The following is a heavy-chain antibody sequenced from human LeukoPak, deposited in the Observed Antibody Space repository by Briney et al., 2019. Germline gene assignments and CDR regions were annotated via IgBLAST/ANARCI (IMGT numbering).Heavy chain of an antibody. CDR1: GGSISSYY. CDR2: IYYSVST. CDR3: ARGTLEMATIIGPNWYCDL. J-gene: IGHJ2*01. Sequence: SETLSLTCTVSGGSISSYYWSWIRPRPGKGLGWIGYIYYSVSTNYNTSLKSRVTISVATSKNQFSLKLSSVTAADTDVYDCARGTLEMATIIGPNWYCDLWGRGTLVTVSS. V-gene: IGHV4-59*01. D-gene: IGHD5-24*01.